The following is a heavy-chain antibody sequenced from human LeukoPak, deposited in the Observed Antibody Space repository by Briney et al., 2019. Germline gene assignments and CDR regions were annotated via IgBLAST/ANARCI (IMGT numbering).Heavy chain of an antibody. V-gene: IGHV1-3*01. CDR2: INGGNGNT. CDR1: GYTFASYA. D-gene: IGHD2-21*02. Sequence: GASVKVSCKASGYTFASYAMHWVRQAPGQRPEWMGWINGGNGNTKFSQRFQGRVTITRDTSASTVYMELSSLRSEDTAVYYCARDPYRGGDCYPSGSDYWGQGTLVTVSS. CDR3: ARDPYRGGDCYPSGSDY. J-gene: IGHJ4*02.